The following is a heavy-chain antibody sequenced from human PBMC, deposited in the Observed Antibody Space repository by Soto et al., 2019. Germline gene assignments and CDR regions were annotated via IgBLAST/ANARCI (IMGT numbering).Heavy chain of an antibody. CDR2: TYFRSKWNY. CDR1: WDSVSANNAA. Sequence: PSQNRSITCASSWDSVSANNAAWNWIRQSPSRGLEWLGRTYFRSKWNYDYAESVKSRLTINPDTTNNQISLQLNSVIPEDAALYHCVRPPHANLALYGIGVWGQWTTVTVSS. J-gene: IGHJ6*02. V-gene: IGHV6-1*01. CDR3: VRPPHANLALYGIGV. D-gene: IGHD6-6*01.